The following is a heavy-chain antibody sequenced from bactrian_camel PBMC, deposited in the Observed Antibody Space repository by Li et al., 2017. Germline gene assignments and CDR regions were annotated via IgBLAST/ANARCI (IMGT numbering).Heavy chain of an antibody. Sequence: HVQLVESGGGSVQSGGSLRLSCAASGITYTSTCMGWFRQVAGKEREGLATLNQFGRANYRGSVEGRFITSQDNDKNTLYLQMNMLKPEDTAMYYCAAGVYRCCPGSWYSEGFYNYWGQGTQVTVS. D-gene: IGHD3*01. CDR1: GITYTSTC. J-gene: IGHJ4*01. V-gene: IGHV3S53*01. CDR2: LNQFGRA. CDR3: AAGVYRCCPGSWYSEGFYNY.